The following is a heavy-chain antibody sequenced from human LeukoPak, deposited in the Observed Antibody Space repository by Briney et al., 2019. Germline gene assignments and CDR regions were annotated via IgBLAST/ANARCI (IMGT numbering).Heavy chain of an antibody. CDR3: AKRVVIKSTDYFYYYIHV. CDR1: GFIFSDYG. CDR2: IRDDGSNK. J-gene: IGHJ6*03. V-gene: IGHV3-30*02. D-gene: IGHD3-3*01. Sequence: PGGSLRLSCEASGFIFSDYGMHWVRQAPGKGLEWVAFIRDDGSNKYYADSVKGRFTVSRDNSQSTLYLQMNSLRVEDTAVYYCAKRVVIKSTDYFYYYIHVWGKGTMVTVSS.